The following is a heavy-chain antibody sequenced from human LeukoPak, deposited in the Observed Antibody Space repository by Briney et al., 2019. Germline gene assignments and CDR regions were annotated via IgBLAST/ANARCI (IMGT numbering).Heavy chain of an antibody. CDR2: ISGSGGST. D-gene: IGHD3-22*01. V-gene: IGHV3-23*01. CDR1: GFTFSSYW. Sequence: SGGSLRLSCAASGFTFSSYWMHWVRQAPGKGLEWVSAISGSGGSTYYADSVKGRFTISRDRSKNTLYLQMNSLKAEVTAVYYCAKDLYYDSRGVPLDYWGQGTLVTVSS. J-gene: IGHJ4*02. CDR3: AKDLYYDSRGVPLDY.